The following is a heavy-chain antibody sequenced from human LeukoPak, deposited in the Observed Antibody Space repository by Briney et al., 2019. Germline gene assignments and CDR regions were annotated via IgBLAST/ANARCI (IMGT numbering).Heavy chain of an antibody. CDR2: INPNSGGT. Sequence: ASVKVSCKASGYTFTGYYMHWVRQAPGQGLEWMGWINPNSGGTNYAQKFQGRVTMTRDTSISTAYMELSRLRSDDTAVYYCARPRIAARPGNFDYWGQGTLVTVSS. D-gene: IGHD6-6*01. CDR1: GYTFTGYY. J-gene: IGHJ4*02. CDR3: ARPRIAARPGNFDY. V-gene: IGHV1-2*02.